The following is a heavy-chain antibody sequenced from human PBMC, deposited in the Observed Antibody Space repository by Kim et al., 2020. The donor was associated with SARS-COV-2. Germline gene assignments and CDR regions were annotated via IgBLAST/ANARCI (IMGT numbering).Heavy chain of an antibody. V-gene: IGHV4-59*01. J-gene: IGHJ2*01. CDR2: VFDSGST. CDR1: GGSISYYY. D-gene: IGHD3-22*01. Sequence: SETLSLTCTVSGGSISYYYWTWIRQPPGKGLEWIGYVFDSGSTNYNPSLKSRVTISPGTSTKQFSLQLTSVTAADTAVYYCARGKYYYDGSGNPRFWYFVLWGRGTLVTVSS. CDR3: ARGKYYYDGSGNPRFWYFVL.